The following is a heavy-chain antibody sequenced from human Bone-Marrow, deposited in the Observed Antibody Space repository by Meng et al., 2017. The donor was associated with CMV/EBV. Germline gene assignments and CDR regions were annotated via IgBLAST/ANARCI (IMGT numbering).Heavy chain of an antibody. D-gene: IGHD4-17*01. CDR3: AKDYGDYRAYYFEN. CDR1: GFTFRSYA. V-gene: IGHV3-23*01. CDR2: ISGSGDRT. J-gene: IGHJ4*02. Sequence: GESLKISCAASGFTFRSYAMNWVRQPPGKGLEWVSGISGSGDRTHYADSVKGRFTISRDNSQNTLFLQMNSLRGEDKALYYCAKDYGDYRAYYFENWGQGTLVTVSS.